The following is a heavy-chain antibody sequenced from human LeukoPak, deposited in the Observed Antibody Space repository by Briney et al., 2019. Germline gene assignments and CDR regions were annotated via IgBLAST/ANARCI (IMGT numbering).Heavy chain of an antibody. J-gene: IGHJ4*02. D-gene: IGHD3-3*01. V-gene: IGHV3-23*01. CDR2: ITTSGGET. Sequence: GGSLRLSCAASGFTFSSYAMHWVRQAPGKGLEWVSAITTSGGETNYADSVKGRFTISRDNSKSTLFLQMHSLRGDDTAVYYCAKGHYDDWYYFDYWGQGALVTVSS. CDR3: AKGHYDDWYYFDY. CDR1: GFTFSSYA.